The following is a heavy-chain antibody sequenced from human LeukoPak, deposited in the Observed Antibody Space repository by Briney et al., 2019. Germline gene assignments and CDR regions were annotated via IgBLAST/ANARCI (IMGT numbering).Heavy chain of an antibody. V-gene: IGHV3-21*01. CDR3: ARDNDLLRYFDWPLDY. Sequence: GGSLRLSCAASGFTFSSYSMNWVRQAPGKGLEWVSTISSSSSYIYYADSVKGRFTISRDNAKNSLYLQMNSLRAEDTAVYYCARDNDLLRYFDWPLDYWGQGTLVTVSS. D-gene: IGHD3-9*01. CDR2: ISSSSSYI. J-gene: IGHJ4*02. CDR1: GFTFSSYS.